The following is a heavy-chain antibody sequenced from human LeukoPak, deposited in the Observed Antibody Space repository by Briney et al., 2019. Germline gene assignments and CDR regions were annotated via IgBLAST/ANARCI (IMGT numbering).Heavy chain of an antibody. CDR2: ISGSGGST. CDR3: ASLVRGVIMYYYCYYVDV. Sequence: GGTLRLSCAASGFTFSSYGMSWVRQAPGKGLEWVSAISGSGGSTYYADSVKGRFTISRDNSKNTLYLQMNSLRAEDTAVYYCASLVRGVIMYYYCYYVDVWGKGTTVTISS. D-gene: IGHD3-10*01. CDR1: GFTFSSYG. J-gene: IGHJ6*03. V-gene: IGHV3-23*01.